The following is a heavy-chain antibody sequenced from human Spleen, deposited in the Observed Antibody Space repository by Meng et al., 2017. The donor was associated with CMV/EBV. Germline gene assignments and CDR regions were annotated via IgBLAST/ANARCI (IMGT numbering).Heavy chain of an antibody. J-gene: IGHJ4*02. CDR2: ISHGGST. CDR1: SGSFSDYH. Sequence: GSLRLSCAVYSGSFSDYHWTWIRQPPRKGLEWIGEISHGGSTNYNPSFKSRVTISIDTSKSQFSLKLSSVTAADTAVYYCVGEADYWGQGTLVTVSS. V-gene: IGHV4-34*01. CDR3: VGEADY. D-gene: IGHD3-10*01.